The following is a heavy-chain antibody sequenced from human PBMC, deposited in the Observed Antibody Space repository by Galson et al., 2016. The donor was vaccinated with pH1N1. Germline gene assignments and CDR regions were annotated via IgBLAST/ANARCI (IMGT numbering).Heavy chain of an antibody. CDR1: GFSLTTAGVA. Sequence: PALVKPTQTLTLTCPFSGFSLTTAGVAVGWIRQPPGKALEWLALIYWNDDKRYSQSLENRLPIVKDTSKNQVVLTMTNLDPVDTPTYYCAHRQGTPSHDNKGYHWVFDYWGHGTLVTVSS. CDR3: AHRQGTPSHDNKGYHWVFDY. V-gene: IGHV2-5*01. J-gene: IGHJ4*01. D-gene: IGHD2-15*01. CDR2: IYWNDDK.